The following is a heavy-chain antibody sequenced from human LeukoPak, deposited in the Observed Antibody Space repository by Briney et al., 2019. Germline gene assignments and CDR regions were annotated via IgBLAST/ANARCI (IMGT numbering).Heavy chain of an antibody. CDR2: IYSSGST. CDR1: GVSIRSSNYY. V-gene: IGHV4-39*01. Sequence: TSDTLSLTCTVSGVSIRSSNYYWGWIRQPPGKGLEWIGNIYSSGSTYFNSSLKSRVTISIDTSKNQGSLKMSSVTAADTAVYYCAKSDGYGRIDYWGQGTLVTVSS. J-gene: IGHJ4*01. CDR3: AKSDGYGRIDY. D-gene: IGHD2-21*02.